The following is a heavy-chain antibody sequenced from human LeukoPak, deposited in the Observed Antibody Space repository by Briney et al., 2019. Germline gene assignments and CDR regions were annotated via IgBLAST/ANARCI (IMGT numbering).Heavy chain of an antibody. CDR3: AVGDPRYYGMDV. V-gene: IGHV4-59*01. CDR2: IYYSGST. CDR1: GGSISSYY. J-gene: IGHJ6*02. D-gene: IGHD3-16*01. Sequence: PSETLSLTCTVSGGSISSYYWSWIRQPPGKGLEWIGYIYYSGSTNYNPSLKSRVTISVVTSKNQFSLKLSSVTAADTAVYYCAVGDPRYYGMDVWGQGTTVTVSS.